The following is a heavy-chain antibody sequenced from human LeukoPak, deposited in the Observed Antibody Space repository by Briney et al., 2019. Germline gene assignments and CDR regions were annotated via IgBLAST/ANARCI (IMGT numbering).Heavy chain of an antibody. Sequence: ASVNVSCKASGYTFTSYGISWVRQAPGQGLEWMGWISAYNGNTNYAQNLQGRVTMTTDTSTSTAYVELRSLRSDDTAVYYCARDQDIVLMVYGYYDYWGQGTLVTVSS. D-gene: IGHD2-8*01. CDR2: ISAYNGNT. CDR1: GYTFTSYG. V-gene: IGHV1-18*01. J-gene: IGHJ4*02. CDR3: ARDQDIVLMVYGYYDY.